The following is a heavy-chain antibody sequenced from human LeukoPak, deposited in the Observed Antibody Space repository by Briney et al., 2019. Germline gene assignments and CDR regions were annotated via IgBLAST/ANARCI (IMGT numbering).Heavy chain of an antibody. V-gene: IGHV3-21*01. Sequence: NSGGSLRLSCAASGFTFSSYSMNWVRQAPGKGLEWVSSISSSSSYIYYADSVKGRFTISRDNAKNSLYLQMNSLRAEDTAVYYCARAFDFWSGYYGYWGQGTLVTVSS. D-gene: IGHD3-3*01. CDR2: ISSSSSYI. CDR3: ARAFDFWSGYYGY. CDR1: GFTFSSYS. J-gene: IGHJ4*02.